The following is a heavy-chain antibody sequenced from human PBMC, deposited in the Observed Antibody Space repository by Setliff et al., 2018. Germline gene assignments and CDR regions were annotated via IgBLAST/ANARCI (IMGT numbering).Heavy chain of an antibody. CDR3: ARDSPEMVAPPAAHCFDP. D-gene: IGHD2-15*01. CDR2: ISGPTDNT. Sequence: ASVKVSCKAFGYTSINYGISWVRQAPGQGLEWMGWISGPTDNTNYAQKFRGRVTLTKDTSTNTKYMELRSLRSDDTAVYYCARDSPEMVAPPAAHCFDPWGQGTLVTVSS. J-gene: IGHJ5*02. V-gene: IGHV1-18*01. CDR1: GYTSINYG.